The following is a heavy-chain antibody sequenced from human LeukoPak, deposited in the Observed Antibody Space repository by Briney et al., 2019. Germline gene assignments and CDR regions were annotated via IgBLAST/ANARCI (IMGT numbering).Heavy chain of an antibody. D-gene: IGHD6-19*01. CDR2: ISGNGSGA. V-gene: IGHV3-43*02. CDR1: GFTFDDYS. Sequence: PGGSLRLSCAASGFTFDDYSMHWVRQAPGKGLEWVSLISGNGSGAYYAASLKGRFTISRDNRKNSLYLQMDSLRIDDTAFYYCAKDRGRGWGIDYCGQGSLLTASS. CDR3: AKDRGRGWGIDY. J-gene: IGHJ4*02.